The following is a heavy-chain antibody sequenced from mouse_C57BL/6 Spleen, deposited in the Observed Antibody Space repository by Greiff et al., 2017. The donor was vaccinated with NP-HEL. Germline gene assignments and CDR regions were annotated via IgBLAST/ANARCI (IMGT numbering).Heavy chain of an antibody. CDR2: ISSGSSTI. D-gene: IGHD2-2*01. CDR3: ARGYGYDGGAY. Sequence: EVQLVESGGGLVKPGGSLKLSCAASGFTFSDYGMHWVRQAPEKGLEWVAYISSGSSTIYYADTVKGRFTISRDNAKNTLFLQMTSLRSEDTAMYYCARGYGYDGGAYWGQGTLVTVSA. V-gene: IGHV5-17*01. CDR1: GFTFSDYG. J-gene: IGHJ3*01.